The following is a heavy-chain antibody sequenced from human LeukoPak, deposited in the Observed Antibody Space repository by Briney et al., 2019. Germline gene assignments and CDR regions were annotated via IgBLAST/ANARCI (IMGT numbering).Heavy chain of an antibody. J-gene: IGHJ3*02. CDR3: ARDMIVGGLGPFDI. D-gene: IGHD3-22*01. CDR2: VNHGGYT. CDR1: GASFNDYY. Sequence: ASETLSLTCAVYGASFNDYYWTWIRQSPGGELEWIGEVNHGGYTNYNPTLKHRVSLSVDTSKNQFSLKVNSVIAADTAVYFCARDMIVGGLGPFDIWGQGTIVTVSS. V-gene: IGHV4-34*01.